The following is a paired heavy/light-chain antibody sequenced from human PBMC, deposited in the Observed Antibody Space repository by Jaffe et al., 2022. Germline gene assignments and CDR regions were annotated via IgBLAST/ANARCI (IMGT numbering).Light chain of an antibody. J-gene: IGLJ1*01. Sequence: SYDLTQPPSVSVSPGQTATITCSGDKLGAKFVCWYQKKPGQSPVMIIYQDVKRPSGIPERFSGSNSGNTATLTISGTQTVDEADYYCQTWHRTRDYAFGTGTSLTVL. V-gene: IGLV3-1*01. CDR2: QDV. CDR1: KLGAKF. CDR3: QTWHRTRDYA.
Heavy chain of an antibody. D-gene: IGHD2-15*01. Sequence: QVQLQESGPGLVKPSQTLSLSCSVSGEFVNNTIYYWSWIRQPPGKALEWIGRLSVTQGVFYNPSLQSRVTMSVDKSNNSLSLRLTSVSAADTAVYFCARDSVATSGHAFWGQGTLVTVSS. J-gene: IGHJ4*02. V-gene: IGHV4-61*02. CDR1: GEFVNNTIYY. CDR2: LSVTQGV. CDR3: ARDSVATSGHAF.